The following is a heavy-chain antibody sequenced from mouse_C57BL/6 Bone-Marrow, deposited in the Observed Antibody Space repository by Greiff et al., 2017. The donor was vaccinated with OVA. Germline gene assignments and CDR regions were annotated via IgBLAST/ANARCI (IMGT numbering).Heavy chain of an antibody. CDR2: ISSGGSYT. CDR1: GFTFSSYG. V-gene: IGHV5-6*01. CDR3: ARDGCAY. Sequence: EVQVVQSGGDLVKPGGSLKLSCAASGFTFSSYGMSWVRQTPDQRLEWVATISSGGSYTYYPDSVKGRFTIARDNAKNTLYLQMSSLKSEDTAMYYCARDGCAYWGQGTLVTVSA. J-gene: IGHJ3*01.